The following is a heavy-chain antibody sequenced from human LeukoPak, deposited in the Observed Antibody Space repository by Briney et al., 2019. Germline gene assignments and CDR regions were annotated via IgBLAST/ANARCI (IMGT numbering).Heavy chain of an antibody. CDR1: RGSVSSDY. Sequence: PSETLSLTCTVSRGSVSSDYWSWIRQSPGKGLEWIGYIFYPTTTNYNPSLRSRVTMSLDTSNNQFSLDLTPVTGADTAVYFCATGHSSGWFDYWGQGTLVAVSS. J-gene: IGHJ4*02. CDR2: IFYPTTT. V-gene: IGHV4-59*02. D-gene: IGHD6-19*01. CDR3: ATGHSSGWFDY.